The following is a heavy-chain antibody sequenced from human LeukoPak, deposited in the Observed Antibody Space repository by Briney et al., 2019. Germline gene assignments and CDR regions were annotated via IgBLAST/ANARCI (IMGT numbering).Heavy chain of an antibody. J-gene: IGHJ4*02. D-gene: IGHD3-22*01. CDR1: GGSISSYY. V-gene: IGHV4-4*07. CDR2: IYTSGST. Sequence: PSETLSLTCTVSGGSISSYYWSCIRQPAGKGLEWIGRIYTSGSTNYNPSLKSRVTMSVDTSKNQFSLKLSSVTAADTAVYYCARVKSKITMIVVAEEYFDYWGQGTLVTVSS. CDR3: ARVKSKITMIVVAEEYFDY.